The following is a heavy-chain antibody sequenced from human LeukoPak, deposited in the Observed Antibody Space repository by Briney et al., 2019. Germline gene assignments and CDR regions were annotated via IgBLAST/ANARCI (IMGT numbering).Heavy chain of an antibody. Sequence: GGSLRLSCAGSGFTFSNYNMNWVRQAPGKGLEWVSSISSSSSYIYYADSVKGRFTISRDNAKNSLYLQMNSLRAEDTAVYYCARSITIFGVVLDAFDIWGQGTMVTVPS. D-gene: IGHD3-3*01. J-gene: IGHJ3*02. V-gene: IGHV3-21*01. CDR3: ARSITIFGVVLDAFDI. CDR1: GFTFSNYN. CDR2: ISSSSSYI.